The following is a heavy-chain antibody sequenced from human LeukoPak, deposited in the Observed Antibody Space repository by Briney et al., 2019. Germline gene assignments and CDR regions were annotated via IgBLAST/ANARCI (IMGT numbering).Heavy chain of an antibody. CDR1: GYTFTGYY. J-gene: IGHJ3*02. V-gene: IGHV1-2*06. CDR2: INPNSGGT. CDR3: ARDQGIAALDAFDI. Sequence: ASVKVSCKASGYTFTGYYMHWVRQAPGQGLEWMGRINPNSGGTNYAQKFQGRVTMTRDASISTAYMELSRLRSDDTAVYYCARDQGIAALDAFDIWGQGTMVTVSS. D-gene: IGHD6-13*01.